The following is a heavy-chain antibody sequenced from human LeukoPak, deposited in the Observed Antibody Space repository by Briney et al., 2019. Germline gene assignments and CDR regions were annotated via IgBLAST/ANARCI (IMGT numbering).Heavy chain of an antibody. CDR1: GFTFSSYA. V-gene: IGHV3-7*01. D-gene: IGHD3-10*01. Sequence: GGSLRLSCAASGFTFSSYAMSWVRQAPGKGLEWVANIKQDGSEKYYVDSVKGRFTISRDNAKNSLYLQMNSLRAEDTAVYYCAREFRGVVDPWGQGTLVTVSS. CDR2: IKQDGSEK. CDR3: AREFRGVVDP. J-gene: IGHJ5*02.